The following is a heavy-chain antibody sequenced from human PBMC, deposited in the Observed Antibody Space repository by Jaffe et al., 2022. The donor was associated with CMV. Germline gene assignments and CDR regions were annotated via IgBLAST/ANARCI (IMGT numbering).Heavy chain of an antibody. V-gene: IGHV3-7*01. CDR3: ARDPGYSSFDI. CDR2: VNQDGSEK. D-gene: IGHD2-15*01. CDR1: GFIFTNYW. J-gene: IGHJ3*02. Sequence: EVQLVESGGGVVQSGGSLRLSCAASGFIFTNYWMSWVRQVPGKGLEFVANVNQDGSEKSYVDSVKGRFTISRDNTRKIFFLQMNSLRVEDTAVYYCARDPGYSSFDIWGQGTVVTVSS.